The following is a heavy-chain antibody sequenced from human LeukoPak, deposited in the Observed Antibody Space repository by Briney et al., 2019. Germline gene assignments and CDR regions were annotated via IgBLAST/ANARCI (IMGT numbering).Heavy chain of an antibody. D-gene: IGHD3-10*01. CDR1: GYSFTSYW. Sequence: GESLKISGMGSGYSFTSYWVGWVRQMPGKGLEWMGIFYPGDSDTRNSPSFQGQVTISADKSISTAYLQWSSLKASDTAMYYCARQYHGSGSYSAFDIWGQGTMVTVSS. J-gene: IGHJ3*02. CDR2: FYPGDSDT. CDR3: ARQYHGSGSYSAFDI. V-gene: IGHV5-51*01.